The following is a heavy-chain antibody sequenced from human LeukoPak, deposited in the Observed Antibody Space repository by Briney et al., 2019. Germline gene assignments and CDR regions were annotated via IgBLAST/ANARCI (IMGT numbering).Heavy chain of an antibody. CDR3: ARDSYDILTGYYSGPDY. D-gene: IGHD3-9*01. Sequence: GGSLRRSCAASGFTFSSFGMHWVRQAPGKGLEWVTLIWYDGSSEYYVDSVKGRFTISRDNSKNTLYLQINSLKAEDTAVYYCARDSYDILTGYYSGPDYWGQGTLVTVSS. J-gene: IGHJ4*02. CDR2: IWYDGSSE. V-gene: IGHV3-33*01. CDR1: GFTFSSFG.